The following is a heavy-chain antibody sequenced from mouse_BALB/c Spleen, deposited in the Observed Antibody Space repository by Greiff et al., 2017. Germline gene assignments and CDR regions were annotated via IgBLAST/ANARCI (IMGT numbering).Heavy chain of an antibody. Sequence: EVQLVESGGGLVQPGGSLKLSCAASGFTFSSYTMSWVRQTPEKRLEWVAYISNGGGSTYYPDTVKGRFTISRDNAKNTLYLQMSSLKSEDTAMYYCASGYYGYEWFAYWGQGTLVTVSA. CDR3: ASGYYGYEWFAY. J-gene: IGHJ3*01. V-gene: IGHV5-12-2*01. CDR2: ISNGGGST. CDR1: GFTFSSYT. D-gene: IGHD1-2*01.